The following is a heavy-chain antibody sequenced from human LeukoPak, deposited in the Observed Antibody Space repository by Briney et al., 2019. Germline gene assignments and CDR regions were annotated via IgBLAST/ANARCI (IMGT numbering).Heavy chain of an antibody. Sequence: PGGSLRLSCAASGFIFNTHWMNWVRQAPGKGLEWVANIKQDGSETFYLDSVRGRFIISRDNTKNTVYLQMNSLRGEDTAIYFCATKLPDASSYFDFWGQGILVTVSS. J-gene: IGHJ4*02. D-gene: IGHD6-6*01. CDR1: GFIFNTHW. V-gene: IGHV3-7*03. CDR3: ATKLPDASSYFDF. CDR2: IKQDGSET.